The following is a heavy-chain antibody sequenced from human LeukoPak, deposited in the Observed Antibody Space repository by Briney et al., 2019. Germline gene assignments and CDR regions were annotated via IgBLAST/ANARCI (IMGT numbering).Heavy chain of an antibody. V-gene: IGHV5-51*01. D-gene: IGHD3-10*01. CDR2: IYPGDSDT. CDR1: GYSFTSYW. J-gene: IGHJ4*02. Sequence: GESLKISCKGSGYSFTSYWIGWVRQMPGKGLEWMGIIYPGDSDTRYSPSFQGQVTISADKSISTAYLQWSSLKASDTAMYYCARLLTWNYYGSGSHNYFDYWGQGTLVTVSS. CDR3: ARLLTWNYYGSGSHNYFDY.